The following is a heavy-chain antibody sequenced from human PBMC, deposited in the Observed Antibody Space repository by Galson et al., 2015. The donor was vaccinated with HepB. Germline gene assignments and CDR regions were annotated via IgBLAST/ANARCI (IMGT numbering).Heavy chain of an antibody. J-gene: IGHJ4*02. V-gene: IGHV3-30-3*01. CDR2: ISYDGSNK. Sequence: SLRLSCAASGFTFSSYAMSWVRQAPGKGLEWVAVISYDGSNKYYADSVKGRFTISRDNSKNTLYLQMNSLRAEDTAVYYCAREKGQQREFDYWGQGTLVTVSS. CDR1: GFTFSSYA. CDR3: AREKGQQREFDY. D-gene: IGHD6-13*01.